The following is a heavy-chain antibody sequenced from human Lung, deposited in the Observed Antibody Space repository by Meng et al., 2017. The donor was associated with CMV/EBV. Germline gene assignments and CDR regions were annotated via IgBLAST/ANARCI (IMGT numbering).Heavy chain of an antibody. V-gene: IGHV1-58*01. CDR1: GFTFISSS. CDR2: IVVETGNT. CDR3: AAASNWDYYYYNACDV. Sequence: SXXVSXKASGFTFISSSVQWVRQARGQPLEWIGWIVVETGNTNYAQKFEEKVTISRDMSTNTAYMEVSSLGSDDSAVYYCAAASNWDYYYYNACDVWGQGTXVTVSS. D-gene: IGHD1-26*01. J-gene: IGHJ6*02.